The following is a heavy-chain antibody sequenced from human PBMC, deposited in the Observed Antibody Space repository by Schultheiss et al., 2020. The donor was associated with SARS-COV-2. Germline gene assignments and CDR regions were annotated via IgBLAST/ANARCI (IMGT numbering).Heavy chain of an antibody. CDR2: IYYSGST. CDR3: ARAGLLHYYDSSGYYPFDY. CDR1: GGSISSYY. D-gene: IGHD3-22*01. Sequence: SQTLSLTCTVSGGSISSYYWSWIRQPPGKGLEWIGSIYYSGSTNYNPSLKSRVTISVDTSKNQFSLGLSSVTAADTAVYYCARAGLLHYYDSSGYYPFDYWGQGTLVTVSS. V-gene: IGHV4-59*01. J-gene: IGHJ4*02.